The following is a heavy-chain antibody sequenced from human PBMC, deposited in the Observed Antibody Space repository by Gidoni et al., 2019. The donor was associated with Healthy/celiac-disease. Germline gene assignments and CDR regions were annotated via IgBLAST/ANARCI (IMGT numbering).Heavy chain of an antibody. Sequence: QVQLVESGVGLVQPGRSLRLSCAASGFTFRRDGRHWVRQAPGKGLEWVAVIWYDGSNKYYADSVKGRVTISRDNSKNTLYLQMNSLRDEDTAVYYCARDPVGYSYRGGFDYWGQGTLVTVSS. V-gene: IGHV3-33*01. CDR2: IWYDGSNK. D-gene: IGHD5-18*01. J-gene: IGHJ4*02. CDR3: ARDPVGYSYRGGFDY. CDR1: GFTFRRDG.